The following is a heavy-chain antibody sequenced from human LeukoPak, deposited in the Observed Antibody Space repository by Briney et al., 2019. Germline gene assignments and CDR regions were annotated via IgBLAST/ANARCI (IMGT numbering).Heavy chain of an antibody. CDR1: GGSLSGYY. CDR2: IYSSGTT. Sequence: SETLSLTCSVSGGSLSGYYWSWIRQTPGKGLEWIGYIYSSGTTNYNRALQSRVTISLDTAKNQFSLSVTSVTAADTAMYFCARGISSWNVYIDKWGQGIQVTVSS. D-gene: IGHD1-1*01. J-gene: IGHJ4*02. V-gene: IGHV4-59*12. CDR3: ARGISSWNVYIDK.